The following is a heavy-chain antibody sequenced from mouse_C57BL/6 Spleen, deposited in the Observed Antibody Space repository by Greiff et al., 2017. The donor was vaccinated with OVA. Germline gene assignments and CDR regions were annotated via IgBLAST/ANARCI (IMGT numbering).Heavy chain of an antibody. CDR3: ARSYDYDGVYYAMDD. J-gene: IGHJ4*01. Sequence: QVQLQQSGAELVKPGASVKISCKASGYAFSSYWMNWVKQRPGKGLEWIGQIYPGDGETNYNGKFTGKATLTADKSSSTAYMQLSSLTSEDSAVYFCARSYDYDGVYYAMDDWGQGTSVTVSS. D-gene: IGHD2-4*01. CDR1: GYAFSSYW. V-gene: IGHV1-80*01. CDR2: IYPGDGET.